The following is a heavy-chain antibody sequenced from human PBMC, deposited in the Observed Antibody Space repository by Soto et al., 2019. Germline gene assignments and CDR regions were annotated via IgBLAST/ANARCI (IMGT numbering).Heavy chain of an antibody. CDR3: ARDAGRPYTGTAIDY. Sequence: SETLSLTCTVSGGSISSYYWSWIRQPPGKGLEWIGYIYYSGSTNYNPSLKSRVTISVDTSKNQFSLKLSSVTAADTAVYYCARDAGRPYTGTAIDYWGQGPLVTVSS. CDR1: GGSISSYY. CDR2: IYYSGST. D-gene: IGHD3-10*01. V-gene: IGHV4-59*01. J-gene: IGHJ4*02.